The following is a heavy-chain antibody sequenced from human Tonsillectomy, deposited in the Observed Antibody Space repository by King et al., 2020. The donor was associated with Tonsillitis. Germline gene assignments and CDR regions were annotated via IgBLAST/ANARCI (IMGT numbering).Heavy chain of an antibody. D-gene: IGHD6-13*01. J-gene: IGHJ2*01. Sequence: VQLVESGGGVVQPGRSLRLSCAASGFTFSDYDVHWVRQAPGKGLEWVAVISSDGSNKYYADSVEGRFTISRDNSKNTLYLQLNSLSDEDTALYYCARASRPGHSSSWYYYFDLWGRGTLVTASS. CDR2: ISSDGSNK. V-gene: IGHV3-30-3*01. CDR3: ARASRPGHSSSWYYYFDL. CDR1: GFTFSDYD.